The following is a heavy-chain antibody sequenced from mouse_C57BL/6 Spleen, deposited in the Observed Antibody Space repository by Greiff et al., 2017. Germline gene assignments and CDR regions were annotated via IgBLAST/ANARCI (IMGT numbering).Heavy chain of an antibody. Sequence: VQLTESGGGLLKPGGSLKLSCAASGFTFSDYGMHWVRLAPEKGLEWVAYISSGSSTIYYADPVMGRFTISRDNAKNTLVLQMTHLRSEETAMYYCARSDDGYYSTAMDYWGQGTSVTVSS. CDR2: ISSGSSTI. D-gene: IGHD2-3*01. CDR1: GFTFSDYG. J-gene: IGHJ4*01. V-gene: IGHV5-17*01. CDR3: ARSDDGYYSTAMDY.